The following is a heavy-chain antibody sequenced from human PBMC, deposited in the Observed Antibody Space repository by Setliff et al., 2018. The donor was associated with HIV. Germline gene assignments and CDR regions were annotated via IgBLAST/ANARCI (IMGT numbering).Heavy chain of an antibody. V-gene: IGHV4-34*01. CDR2: LSPSGTT. CDR3: GRVAGYCAPSRCYGYNAFDI. Sequence: PSETLSLTCTVYGGSFSNYYTNWIRQPPGKGLEWIGELSPSGTTRSNPSLQSRVTISLDTSNNQLSLKLTSVTAADTAVYYCGRVAGYCAPSRCYGYNAFDIWGPGTMVTVSS. J-gene: IGHJ3*02. CDR1: GGSFSNYY. D-gene: IGHD2-15*01.